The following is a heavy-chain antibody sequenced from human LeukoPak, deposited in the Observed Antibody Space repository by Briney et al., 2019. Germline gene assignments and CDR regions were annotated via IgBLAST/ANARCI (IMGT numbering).Heavy chain of an antibody. Sequence: GASVKVSCKASGYTFTGYSMHWVRQAPGQGLEWMGRINPNSGGTDYARKFQGRVTMIRDTSISTVYMELNRLRSDDTAVYYCARDLPRFGGWLSAWGQGTLVTVSS. D-gene: IGHD3-16*01. V-gene: IGHV1-2*06. J-gene: IGHJ5*02. CDR1: GYTFTGYS. CDR3: ARDLPRFGGWLSA. CDR2: INPNSGGT.